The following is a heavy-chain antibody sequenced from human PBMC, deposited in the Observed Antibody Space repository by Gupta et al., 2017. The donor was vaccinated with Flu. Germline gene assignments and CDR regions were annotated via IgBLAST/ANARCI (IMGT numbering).Heavy chain of an antibody. Sequence: AISWVRQAPGQGLEWMGGILPVLGTANYAQKFQATVTITAEESTSTVYSEMNSLRSEDTAMYYCARTKERDSGSYYDAFDVWGQGTKVTVSS. CDR1: A. CDR3: ARTKERDSGSYYDAFDV. D-gene: IGHD1-26*01. J-gene: IGHJ3*01. CDR2: ILPVLGTA. V-gene: IGHV1-69*01.